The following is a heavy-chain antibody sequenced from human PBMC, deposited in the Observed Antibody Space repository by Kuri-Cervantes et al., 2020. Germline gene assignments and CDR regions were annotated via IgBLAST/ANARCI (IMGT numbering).Heavy chain of an antibody. V-gene: IGHV3-30*03. CDR1: GFTFSSVV. Sequence: GESLKISCAASGFTFSSVVMHWVRQAPGKGLEWVTRISHDGRYKSYVESVKGRFTISRDNSKNTLFLQMTSPRTEDTAIYFCAGGQGWIIEHWGQGTLVTISS. CDR3: AGGQGWIIEH. J-gene: IGHJ4*02. CDR2: ISHDGRYK. D-gene: IGHD2-2*03.